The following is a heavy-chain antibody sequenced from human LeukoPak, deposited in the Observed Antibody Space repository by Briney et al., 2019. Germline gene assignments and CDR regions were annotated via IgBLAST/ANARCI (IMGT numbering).Heavy chain of an antibody. CDR3: ARGGYDYVWGSYRPVHFDY. V-gene: IGHV4-31*03. J-gene: IGHJ4*02. D-gene: IGHD3-16*02. Sequence: SETLSLTCTVSGGSINSGGYYWSWIRQHPGKGLEWIGYIYYSGSTYYNPSLKSRVTISVDTSKNQFSLKLSSVTAADTAVYYCARGGYDYVWGSYRPVHFDYWGQGTLVTVSS. CDR1: GGSINSGGYY. CDR2: IYYSGST.